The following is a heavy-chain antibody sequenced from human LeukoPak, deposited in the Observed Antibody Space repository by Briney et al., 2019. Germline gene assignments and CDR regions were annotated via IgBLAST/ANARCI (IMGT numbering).Heavy chain of an antibody. J-gene: IGHJ4*02. CDR2: IIPIFGTA. CDR3: ARARGELGGKYYFDY. D-gene: IGHD1-26*01. V-gene: IGHV1-69*13. CDR1: GYTFTSYD. Sequence: SVKVSCKASGYTFTSYDINWVRQAPGQGLEWMGGIIPIFGTANYAQKFQGRVTITADESTSTAYMELSSLRSEDTAVYYCARARGELGGKYYFDYWGQGTLVTVSS.